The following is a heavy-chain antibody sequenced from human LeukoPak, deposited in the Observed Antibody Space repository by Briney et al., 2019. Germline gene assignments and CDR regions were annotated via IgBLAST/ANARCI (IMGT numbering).Heavy chain of an antibody. J-gene: IGHJ4*02. CDR3: ARVGGYCSSVSNCYGDY. Sequence: PGGSLGLSCAASGFTFSIYSMNWVRQAPGKGLEWVSCISSGSTNIYYADSVRGRFTISRDNAKNSLYLQMNSLRAEDTAVYYCARVGGYCSSVSNCYGDYWGQGALVTVSS. D-gene: IGHD2-2*03. CDR1: GFTFSIYS. CDR2: ISSGSTNI. V-gene: IGHV3-21*01.